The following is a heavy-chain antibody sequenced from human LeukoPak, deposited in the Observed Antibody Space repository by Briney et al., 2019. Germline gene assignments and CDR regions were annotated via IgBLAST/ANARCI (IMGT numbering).Heavy chain of an antibody. V-gene: IGHV3-9*01. CDR3: AKDFGPWGDWRTGWFDP. D-gene: IGHD2-21*02. CDR1: GFTFDDYA. J-gene: IGHJ5*02. Sequence: GGSLRLSCAASGFTFDDYAMHWVRQAPGKGLEWVSGLSWNSGSIGYADSVKGRFTISRDNAKNSLYLQMNSLRAEDTALYYCAKDFGPWGDWRTGWFDPWGQGTLVTVSS. CDR2: LSWNSGSI.